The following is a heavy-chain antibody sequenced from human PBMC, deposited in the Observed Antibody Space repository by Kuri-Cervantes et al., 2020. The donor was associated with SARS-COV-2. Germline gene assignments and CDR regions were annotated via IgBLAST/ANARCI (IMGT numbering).Heavy chain of an antibody. CDR1: GRTFSNYA. D-gene: IGHD6-13*01. V-gene: IGHV1-69*05. CDR3: ARGEQQLVQVDWFSDL. Sequence: SVKVSCKASGRTFSNYAFSWVRQAPGQGLEWMGGIIPLFSTTNYAQRFQGRVTITMDESTNTVYMELSSLTSEDTAVYYCARGEQQLVQVDWFSDLWGRGTLVTVSS. J-gene: IGHJ2*01. CDR2: IIPLFSTT.